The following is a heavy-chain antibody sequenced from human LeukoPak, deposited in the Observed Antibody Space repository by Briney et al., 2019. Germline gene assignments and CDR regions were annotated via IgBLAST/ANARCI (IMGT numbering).Heavy chain of an antibody. Sequence: SQTLSLTCTVSGGSISSGSYYWSWIRQPAGKGLEWIGRIYTSGSTNYNPSLKSRVTISVDTSKNQFSLKLSSVTAADTAVYYCARVIAARPRWFDPWGQGTLVTVSS. CDR3: ARVIAARPRWFDP. J-gene: IGHJ5*02. CDR1: GGSISSGSYY. V-gene: IGHV4-61*02. D-gene: IGHD6-6*01. CDR2: IYTSGST.